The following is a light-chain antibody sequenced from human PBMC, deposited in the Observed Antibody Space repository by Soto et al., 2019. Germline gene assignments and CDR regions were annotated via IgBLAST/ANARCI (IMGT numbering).Light chain of an antibody. CDR2: DTS. CDR3: QQYNDWPLT. CDR1: QSVSNY. V-gene: IGKV3-15*01. J-gene: IGKJ4*01. Sequence: EIVMTQSPATLSVSPGERATLSCRANQSVSNYLAWYQAKPGQAPRLLIFDTSTRATGVPTRFSGSGSGTDFTLTISSLQSEDFAVYHCQQYNDWPLTFGGGTKVEVK.